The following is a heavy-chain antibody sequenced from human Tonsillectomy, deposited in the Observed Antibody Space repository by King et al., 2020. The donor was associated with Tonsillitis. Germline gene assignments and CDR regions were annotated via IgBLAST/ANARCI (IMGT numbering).Heavy chain of an antibody. D-gene: IGHD3-3*01. CDR2: INHSGST. Sequence: VKLQQWGAGLLKPSETLSLTCAVYGGSFSGYYWSWIRQPPGKGLEWIGEINHSGSTNYNPSLKSRVTISVDTSKNQFSLKLSSVTAADTAVYYCARGRWSGYGGWRYWGQGTLVTVSS. V-gene: IGHV4-34*01. CDR3: ARGRWSGYGGWRY. CDR1: GGSFSGYY. J-gene: IGHJ4*02.